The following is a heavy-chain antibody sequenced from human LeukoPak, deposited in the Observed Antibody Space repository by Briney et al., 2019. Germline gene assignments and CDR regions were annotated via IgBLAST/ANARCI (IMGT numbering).Heavy chain of an antibody. CDR3: ARDFVGSSSWYGKSKYYYYMDV. V-gene: IGHV1-2*02. CDR1: GYTFTGYY. J-gene: IGHJ6*03. D-gene: IGHD6-13*01. Sequence: GASVKVSCKASGYTFTGYYMHWVRQAPGQGLEWMGWINPNSGGTNYAQKFQGRVTMTRDTSISTAYMELSRLRSDDTAVYYCARDFVGSSSWYGKSKYYYYMDVWGKGTTVTVSS. CDR2: INPNSGGT.